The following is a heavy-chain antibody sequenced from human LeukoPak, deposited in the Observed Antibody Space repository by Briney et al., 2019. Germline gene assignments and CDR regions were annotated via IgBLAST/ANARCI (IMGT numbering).Heavy chain of an antibody. J-gene: IGHJ2*01. D-gene: IGHD2-2*01. CDR1: GGSISSGSYY. CDR2: IYTSEST. V-gene: IGHV4-61*02. CDR3: ARVVPAAARIFDL. Sequence: SQTLSLTCTVSGGSISSGSYYWSWIRQPAGKGLEWIGRIYTSESTNYNPFLKSRVTILVDTSKNQFSLKLSSVTAADTAVYYCARVVPAAARIFDLWGRGTLVTVSS.